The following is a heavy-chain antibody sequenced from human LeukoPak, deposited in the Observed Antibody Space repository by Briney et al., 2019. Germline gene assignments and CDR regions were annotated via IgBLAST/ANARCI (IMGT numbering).Heavy chain of an antibody. CDR1: GYTFTSYA. D-gene: IGHD3-3*01. CDR3: AREGDFWSGHRYYFDY. J-gene: IGHJ4*02. Sequence: SVKVSCKASGYTFTSYAMHWVRQAPGQRLEWMGWSNAGNGNTKYSQEFQGRVTITRDTSASTAYMELSSLRSEDMAVYYCAREGDFWSGHRYYFDYWGQGTLVTVSS. CDR2: SNAGNGNT. V-gene: IGHV1-3*02.